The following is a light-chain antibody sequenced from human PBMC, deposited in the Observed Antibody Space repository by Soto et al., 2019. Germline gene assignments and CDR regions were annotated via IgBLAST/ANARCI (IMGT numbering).Light chain of an antibody. CDR1: HSVDSN. V-gene: IGKV3D-15*01. Sequence: EIVMTQSPGTLSVSTGQGATLSCRASHSVDSNLAWYQQKPGRAPRLLIYGASTRPTGIPDRFSGSGSGTEFTLTISSLQSEDFAVYYCQQYDKWPLTFGGGTKVEIK. CDR3: QQYDKWPLT. J-gene: IGKJ4*01. CDR2: GAS.